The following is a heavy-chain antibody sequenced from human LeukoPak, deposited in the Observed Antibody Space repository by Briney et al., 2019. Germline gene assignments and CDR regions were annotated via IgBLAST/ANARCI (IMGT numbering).Heavy chain of an antibody. CDR3: AKDQGLNWFDP. Sequence: GGSLRLSCAASGFSFSSYWMHWVRQAPGKGLVWVARIKSDGSSTDYADYVKGRFTISRDNAKNTLYLQMNSLRAEDTAVYYCAKDQGLNWFDPWGQGTLVTVSS. CDR2: IKSDGSST. V-gene: IGHV3-74*01. J-gene: IGHJ5*02. CDR1: GFSFSSYW.